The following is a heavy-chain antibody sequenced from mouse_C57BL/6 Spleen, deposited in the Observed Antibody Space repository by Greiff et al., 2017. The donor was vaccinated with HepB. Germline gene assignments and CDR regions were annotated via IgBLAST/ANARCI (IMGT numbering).Heavy chain of an antibody. CDR3: ARNFGTVVASFDY. CDR1: GYTFTSYW. V-gene: IGHV1-50*01. J-gene: IGHJ2*01. CDR2: IDPSDSYT. Sequence: QVQLQQSGAELVKPGASVKLSCKASGYTFTSYWMQWVKQRPGQGLEWIGEIDPSDSYTNYNQKFKGKATLTVDTSSSTAYMQLSSLTSEDSAVYYCARNFGTVVASFDYWGQGTTLTVSS. D-gene: IGHD1-1*01.